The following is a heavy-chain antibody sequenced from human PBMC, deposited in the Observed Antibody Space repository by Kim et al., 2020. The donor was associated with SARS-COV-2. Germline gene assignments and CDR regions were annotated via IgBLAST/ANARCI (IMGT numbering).Heavy chain of an antibody. CDR2: INHSGST. Sequence: SETLSLTCAVYGGSFSGYYWSWIRQPPGKGLEWIGEINHSGSTNYNPSLKSRVTISVDTSKNQFSLKLSSVTAADTAVYYCARDYYDSSGYYYWGQGTLVTVSS. CDR3: ARDYYDSSGYYY. CDR1: GGSFSGYY. D-gene: IGHD3-22*01. V-gene: IGHV4-34*01. J-gene: IGHJ4*02.